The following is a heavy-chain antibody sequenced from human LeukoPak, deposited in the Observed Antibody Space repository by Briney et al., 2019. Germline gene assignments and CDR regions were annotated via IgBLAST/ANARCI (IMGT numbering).Heavy chain of an antibody. CDR2: INHSGST. J-gene: IGHJ4*02. CDR3: ASAYGDYVSGFFDY. Sequence: SETLSLTCTVSGYSITSGYYWGWIRQPPGKGLEWIGSINHSGSTYYNPSLKSRVTISADTSRNQFSLKLSSVAAADTAVYYCASAYGDYVSGFFDYWGQGTLVTVSS. D-gene: IGHD4-17*01. V-gene: IGHV4-38-2*02. CDR1: GYSITSGYY.